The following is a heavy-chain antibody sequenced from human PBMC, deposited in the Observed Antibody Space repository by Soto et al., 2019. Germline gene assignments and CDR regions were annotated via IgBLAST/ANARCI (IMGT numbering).Heavy chain of an antibody. Sequence: QVQLVQSGTEVKKPGASVKVSCKTSGYTFTTYGVNWVRQAPGQGLEWMGWISGYNGNTNSPQKFQGRVTMTTDTSRSTASMGLRSLTFEDTAVNYGGRGAHGSVYASSGGQGTLVTV. CDR1: GYTFTTYG. J-gene: IGHJ4*02. D-gene: IGHD3-3*01. CDR2: ISGYNGNT. CDR3: GRGAHGSVYASS. V-gene: IGHV1-18*01.